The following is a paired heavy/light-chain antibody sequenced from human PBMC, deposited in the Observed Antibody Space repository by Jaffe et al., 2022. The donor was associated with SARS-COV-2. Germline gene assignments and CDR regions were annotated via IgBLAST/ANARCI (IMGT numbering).Heavy chain of an antibody. D-gene: IGHD5-12*01. CDR3: ARHPNIVARWHAFDI. V-gene: IGHV4-39*01. Sequence: QLQESGPGLVKSSETLSLTCTVSAASISSSNYYWGWIRQPPGKGLEWIGSIYYTGSTYYNPSLKSRVTISADTSENHFSLKLNSVTAADTAVYYCARHPNIVARWHAFDIWGRGTMVTVAS. CDR1: AASISSSNYY. J-gene: IGHJ3*02. CDR2: IYYTGST.
Light chain of an antibody. CDR3: NSRVGNYLV. CDR1: SLRNYY. J-gene: IGLJ3*02. V-gene: IGLV3-19*01. CDR2: DKD. Sequence: SSELTQDPAVSVALGQTVRITCQGDSLRNYYASWFQQKPGQAPVFVIYDKDNRPSGIPDRFSGSRSGNTASLTITGAQAEDEADYYCNSRVGNYLVFGGGTKLTVL.